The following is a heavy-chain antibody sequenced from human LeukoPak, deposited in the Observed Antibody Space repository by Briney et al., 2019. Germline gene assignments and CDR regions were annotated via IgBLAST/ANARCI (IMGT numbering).Heavy chain of an antibody. J-gene: IGHJ4*02. CDR2: ISGSGGST. CDR1: GFTFRIYA. V-gene: IGHV3-23*01. CDR3: AKRAASGSYFAH. Sequence: GGSLRLSCAGSGFTFRIYAMSWVRQAPGKGLEWVSAISGSGGSTYYADSVKGRFTISRDNSKNTLYLQMNSLRVEDTAVYYCAKRAASGSYFAHWGQGTLVTVSS. D-gene: IGHD3-10*01.